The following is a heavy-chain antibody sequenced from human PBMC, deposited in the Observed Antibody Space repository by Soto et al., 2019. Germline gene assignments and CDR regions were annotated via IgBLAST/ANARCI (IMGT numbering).Heavy chain of an antibody. Sequence: GASVKVSCKASGYTFTSYAMHWVRQAPGQRLEWMGWINAGNGNTKYSQKFQGRVTITRDTSASTAYMELSSLRSEDTAVYYCARDYWWFGTKRNYYYGMDVWGQGTTVTVSS. CDR1: GYTFTSYA. J-gene: IGHJ6*02. CDR2: INAGNGNT. CDR3: ARDYWWFGTKRNYYYGMDV. V-gene: IGHV1-3*01. D-gene: IGHD2-8*02.